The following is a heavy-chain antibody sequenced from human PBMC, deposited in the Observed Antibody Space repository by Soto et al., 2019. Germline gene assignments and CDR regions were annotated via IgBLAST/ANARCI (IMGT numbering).Heavy chain of an antibody. J-gene: IGHJ5*02. D-gene: IGHD2-15*01. CDR2: IIPIFGTA. V-gene: IGHV1-69*13. CDR3: ARAHIYGGSPGDNWFDP. CDR1: GGTFSSYA. Sequence: ASVKVSCKASGGTFSSYAISWVRQAPGQGLEWMGGIIPIFGTANYAQKFQGRVTITADESTSTAYMELSSLRSEDTAVYYCARAHIYGGSPGDNWFDPWGQGTLVTVSS.